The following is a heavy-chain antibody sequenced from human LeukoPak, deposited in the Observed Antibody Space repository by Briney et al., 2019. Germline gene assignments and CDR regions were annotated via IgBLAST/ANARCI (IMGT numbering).Heavy chain of an antibody. CDR1: AFTFSSLS. CDR2: VSGSGDKT. Sequence: PGQSLRLSCAASAFTFSSLSMAGAGQAPRKGLEWVSGVSGSGDKTYYADSVKGRFTISRDNSKNALCLRMNSLRVEDTAIYYCAKVANGGNSNSDYWGQGTLVTVSS. J-gene: IGHJ4*02. CDR3: AKVANGGNSNSDY. V-gene: IGHV3-23*01. D-gene: IGHD4-23*01.